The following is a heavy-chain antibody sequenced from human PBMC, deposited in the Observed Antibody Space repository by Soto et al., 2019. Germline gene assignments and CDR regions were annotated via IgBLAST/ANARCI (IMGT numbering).Heavy chain of an antibody. V-gene: IGHV1-18*01. J-gene: IGHJ6*02. D-gene: IGHD1-1*01. Sequence: VRQSPGQGLEWMGWISGYNGKTNYAQKVQDRVTLTRDTSTTTVYMELSSLRYDDTAVYYCARVGDNRAMDVWGQGTTVAVSS. CDR3: ARVGDNRAMDV. CDR2: ISGYNGKT.